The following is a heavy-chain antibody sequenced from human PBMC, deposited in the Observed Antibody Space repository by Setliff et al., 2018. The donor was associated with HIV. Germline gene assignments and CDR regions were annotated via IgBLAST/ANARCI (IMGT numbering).Heavy chain of an antibody. V-gene: IGHV1-18*01. Sequence: GASVKVSCKTSGGTFSKFAITWVRQAPGQGLEWMGWISAYNGNTNYAQKLQGRVTMTTDTSTSTAYMELRSLRSDDTAVYYCAREGSVRLGIVDSGGYFDYWGQGTLVTVSS. CDR1: GGTFSKFA. CDR2: ISAYNGNT. J-gene: IGHJ4*02. CDR3: AREGSVRLGIVDSGGYFDY. D-gene: IGHD1-26*01.